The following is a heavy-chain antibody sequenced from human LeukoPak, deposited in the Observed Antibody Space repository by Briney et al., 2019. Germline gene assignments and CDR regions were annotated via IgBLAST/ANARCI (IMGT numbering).Heavy chain of an antibody. CDR1: GFTFSTYW. V-gene: IGHV3-48*01. J-gene: IGHJ4*02. CDR2: ISSSSSTI. CDR3: ARDAGIVGATPFVNYFDY. D-gene: IGHD1-26*01. Sequence: GGSLRLSCAASGFTFSTYWMGWVRQAPGKGLEWVSYISSSSSTIYYADSVKGRFTISRDNAKNSLYLQMNSLRAEDTAVYYCARDAGIVGATPFVNYFDYWGQGTLVTVSS.